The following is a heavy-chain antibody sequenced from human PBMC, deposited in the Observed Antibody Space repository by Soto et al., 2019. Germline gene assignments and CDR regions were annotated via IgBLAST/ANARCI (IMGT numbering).Heavy chain of an antibody. J-gene: IGHJ4*02. Sequence: QVQLVQSGAEVKKPGSSVKVSCKASGGTFSSYAISWVRQAPGQGLEWMGGIIPIFGTANYARKFQGRVTITADESTSTAYMELSSLRSEDTAVYYCASGMVPRTSGYYSAFVGWGQGTLVTVSS. V-gene: IGHV1-69*01. D-gene: IGHD3-22*01. CDR1: GGTFSSYA. CDR3: ASGMVPRTSGYYSAFVG. CDR2: IIPIFGTA.